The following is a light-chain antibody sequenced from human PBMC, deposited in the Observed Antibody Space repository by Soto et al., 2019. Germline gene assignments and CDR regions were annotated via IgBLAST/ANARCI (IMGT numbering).Light chain of an antibody. CDR2: EVN. CDR1: SSDVGGYNY. Sequence: QSALTQPPSASGSPGQSVTISCTGTSSDVGGYNYVSWYQQHPGKAPKLMIYEVNKRPSGVPDRFSGSKSGNTASLTVSGLQAEDEADYYCRSYAGSNNFLYVFGTGTKVTVL. V-gene: IGLV2-8*01. J-gene: IGLJ1*01. CDR3: RSYAGSNNFLYV.